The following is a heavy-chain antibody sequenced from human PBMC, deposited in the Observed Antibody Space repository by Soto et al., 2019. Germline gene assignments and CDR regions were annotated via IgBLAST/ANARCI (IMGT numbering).Heavy chain of an antibody. V-gene: IGHV3-9*01. J-gene: IGHJ3*02. Sequence: GGSLRLSCAASGFTFDDYAMHWVRQAPGKGLEWVSGISWNSGSIGYADSVKGRFTISRDNAKNSLYLQMNSLRAEDTALYYCARSEAVSPTLGAAFDIWGQGTMVTVSS. CDR3: ARSEAVSPTLGAAFDI. CDR2: ISWNSGSI. D-gene: IGHD3-16*01. CDR1: GFTFDDYA.